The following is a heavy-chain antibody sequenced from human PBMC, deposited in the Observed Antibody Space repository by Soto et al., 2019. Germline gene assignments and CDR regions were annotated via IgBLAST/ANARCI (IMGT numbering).Heavy chain of an antibody. D-gene: IGHD1-7*01. CDR2: ISGSGDST. V-gene: IGHV3-23*01. CDR3: VKLRLELLYLDS. J-gene: IGHJ4*02. Sequence: EVQLSEPGGGLVQPGGSLRLSCAASGFTFNRYGMSWVRQAPGKGLEWVSAISGSGDSTYYADSVKGRFTISRDSSNNTLYLQMNNLRADDMALYFCVKLRLELLYLDSWGLGALVIVSS. CDR1: GFTFNRYG.